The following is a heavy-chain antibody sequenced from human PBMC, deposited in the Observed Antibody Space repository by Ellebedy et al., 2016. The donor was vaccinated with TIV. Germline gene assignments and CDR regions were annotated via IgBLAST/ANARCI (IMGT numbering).Heavy chain of an antibody. V-gene: IGHV3-7*01. J-gene: IGHJ4*02. CDR1: GFTFSNYW. CDR3: ARDMRWTGYTSRWSLDY. CDR2: IKQDGSEK. Sequence: PGGSLRLSCAASGFTFSNYWMNWVRHAPGQGLEWVATIKQDGSEKFYVDSVKVRFTISRDNSKNTLSLQMNSLRAEDTAMFYCARDMRWTGYTSRWSLDYWGQGTLVTVSS. D-gene: IGHD6-13*01.